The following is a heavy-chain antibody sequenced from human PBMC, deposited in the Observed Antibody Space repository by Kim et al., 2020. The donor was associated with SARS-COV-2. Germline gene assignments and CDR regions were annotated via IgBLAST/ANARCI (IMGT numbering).Heavy chain of an antibody. CDR3: ARDNRLMRYSSGWSEIAY. J-gene: IGHJ4*02. CDR2: TYYRSKWYN. CDR1: GDSVSSNSAA. D-gene: IGHD6-19*01. Sequence: SQTLSLTCAISGDSVSSNSAAWNWIRQSPSRGLEWLGRTYYRSKWYNDYAVSVKSRITINPDTSKNQFSLQLNSVTPEDTAMYYCARDNRLMRYSSGWSEIAYWGQGTLVTVSS. V-gene: IGHV6-1*01.